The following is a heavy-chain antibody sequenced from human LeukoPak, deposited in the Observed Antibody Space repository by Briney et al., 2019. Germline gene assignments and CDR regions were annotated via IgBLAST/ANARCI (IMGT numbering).Heavy chain of an antibody. CDR3: ARAGLVVHLGGDAFDI. V-gene: IGHV1-2*02. CDR2: INPNSGGT. J-gene: IGHJ3*02. CDR1: GYSFRSSG. D-gene: IGHD2-15*01. Sequence: ASVKVSCKGSGYSFRSSGINWVRQAPGQGLEWMGWINPNSGGTNYAQKFQGRVTMTRDTSISTAYMELSRLRSDDTAVYYCARAGLVVHLGGDAFDIWGQGTMVTVSS.